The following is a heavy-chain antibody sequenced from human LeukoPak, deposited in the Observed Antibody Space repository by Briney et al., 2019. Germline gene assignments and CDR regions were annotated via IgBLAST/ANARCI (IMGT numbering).Heavy chain of an antibody. CDR3: AWGDAYCSGDCFSD. CDR2: SRSKVNSYTT. V-gene: IGHV3-72*01. CDR1: GFTFSDHN. Sequence: PGGSLRLSCAASGFTFSDHNIYWIRPAPGKGLEWIGRSRSKVNSYTTDYAASVRDRFTISRDESKSSVFLQMNSLKTEDTAVYYCAWGDAYCSGDCFSDWGQGTLVTVSA. J-gene: IGHJ4*02. D-gene: IGHD2-21*02.